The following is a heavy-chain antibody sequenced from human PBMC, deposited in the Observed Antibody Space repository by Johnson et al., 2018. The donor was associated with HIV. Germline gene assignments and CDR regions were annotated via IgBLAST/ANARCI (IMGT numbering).Heavy chain of an antibody. V-gene: IGHV3-23*04. J-gene: IGHJ3*02. CDR1: GFRFDDYG. CDR2: ISGSGGST. Sequence: VQLVESGGGLVKPGGSLRLSCTVAGFRFDDYGMSWVRQAPGKGLEWVSAISGSGGSTYYADSVKGRFTISRDNSKNTLYQKMNSLRAEDTAVYSCAKGEDGSHDAFDIWGQGTMVTVSS. D-gene: IGHD1-14*01. CDR3: AKGEDGSHDAFDI.